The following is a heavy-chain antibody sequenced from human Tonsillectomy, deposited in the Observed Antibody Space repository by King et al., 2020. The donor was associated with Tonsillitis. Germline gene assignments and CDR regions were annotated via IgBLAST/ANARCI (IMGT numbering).Heavy chain of an antibody. CDR2: INPSGGST. CDR1: GYTFTSYY. V-gene: IGHV1-46*01. J-gene: IGHJ6*02. Sequence: VQLVESGAEVKKPGASVKVSCKASGYTFTSYYMHWVRQAPGQGLEWMGIINPSGGSTSYAQKFQGRVTMTRDTSTSTVYMELSSLRSEDTAVYYCASGLRWAYYYYYGMDVWGQGTTVTVSS. D-gene: IGHD4-23*01. CDR3: ASGLRWAYYYYYGMDV.